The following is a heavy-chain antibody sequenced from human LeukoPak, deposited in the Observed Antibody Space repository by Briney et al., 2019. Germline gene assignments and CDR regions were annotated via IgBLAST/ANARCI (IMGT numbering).Heavy chain of an antibody. D-gene: IGHD6-19*01. CDR3: AKDNRRHYTSGPNPDSLH. J-gene: IGHJ4*02. CDR1: GFIFNNYA. V-gene: IGHV3-9*01. Sequence: GGSLRLSCAGSGFIFNNYAMHWVRQPPGKGLEWVSGISWNSGSIDYADSVKSRFTISRDNAKNSLYLQMNSLRVEDTAFYYCAKDNRRHYTSGPNPDSLHWGQGALVTVSS. CDR2: ISWNSGSI.